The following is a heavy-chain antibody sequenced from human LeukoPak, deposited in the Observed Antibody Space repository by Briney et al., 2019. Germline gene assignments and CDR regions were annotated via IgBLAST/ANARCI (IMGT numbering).Heavy chain of an antibody. CDR3: ARGYCSGGSCLYYFDY. CDR2: IYTSGST. V-gene: IGHV4-61*02. Sequence: SETLSLTCTVSGGSISSSSYYWSWIRQPAGKGLEWIGRIYTSGSTNYNPSLKSRVTMSVDTSKNQFSLKLSSVTAADTAVYYCARGYCSGGSCLYYFDYWGQGTLVTVSS. J-gene: IGHJ4*02. CDR1: GGSISSSSYY. D-gene: IGHD2-15*01.